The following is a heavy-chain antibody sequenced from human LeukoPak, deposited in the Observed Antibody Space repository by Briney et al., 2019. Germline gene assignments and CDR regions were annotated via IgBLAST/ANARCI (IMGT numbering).Heavy chain of an antibody. CDR3: ARDLVGRFGTPSRHRNWFDP. D-gene: IGHD3-10*01. J-gene: IGHJ5*02. Sequence: GGSLRLSCAASGFTISSNYMSWVRQAPGKGLEWVSVIYSGGSTYYPDSVKGRFTISRDNSKNTLYLQMNSLRADDTAVYYCARDLVGRFGTPSRHRNWFDPWGQGTLVTVSS. CDR1: GFTISSNY. V-gene: IGHV3-66*02. CDR2: IYSGGST.